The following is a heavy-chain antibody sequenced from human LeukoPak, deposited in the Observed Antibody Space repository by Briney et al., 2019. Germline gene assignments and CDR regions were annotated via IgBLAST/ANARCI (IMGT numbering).Heavy chain of an antibody. J-gene: IGHJ4*02. Sequence: SETLSLTCPLSGGSLSSHYWSWIRQPPGKGLAWIGYIHYSGSTNYNPSLKRRVPISVDTSKNQLSLKLSSVTAADTAVYYCARESRRRSSDYWGQGTLVTVSS. CDR1: GGSLSSHY. CDR3: ARESRRRSSDY. V-gene: IGHV4-59*11. D-gene: IGHD2-15*01. CDR2: IHYSGST.